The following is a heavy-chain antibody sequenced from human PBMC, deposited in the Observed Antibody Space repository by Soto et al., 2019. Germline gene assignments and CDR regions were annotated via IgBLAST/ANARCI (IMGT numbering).Heavy chain of an antibody. CDR3: ARDEHIVVVPESGLGSQH. CDR1: GGTFSSYA. D-gene: IGHD2-21*02. Sequence: QVQLVQSGAEVKKPGSSVKVSCKASGGTFSSYAISWVRQAPGQGLEWMGGIIPIFGTANYAQKFQGRVTITADESPSTAYMELSSLRSEDTAVYYCARDEHIVVVPESGLGSQHWGQGTLLTVSS. V-gene: IGHV1-69*12. CDR2: IIPIFGTA. J-gene: IGHJ1*01.